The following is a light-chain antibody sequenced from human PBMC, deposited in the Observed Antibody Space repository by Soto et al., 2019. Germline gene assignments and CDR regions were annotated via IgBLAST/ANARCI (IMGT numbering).Light chain of an antibody. CDR2: AAS. CDR1: QDINGW. J-gene: IGKJ3*01. V-gene: IGKV1-12*01. CDR3: QQANSFLLT. Sequence: DIQMTQSPSSVSASVGDRVTNTCRTSQDINGWLAWYQQKPGKAPKLLIYAASRLQSGVPSRFSGSGSGTDFTLTISRLQPEDFATYYCQQANSFLLTFGPGTKVDVK.